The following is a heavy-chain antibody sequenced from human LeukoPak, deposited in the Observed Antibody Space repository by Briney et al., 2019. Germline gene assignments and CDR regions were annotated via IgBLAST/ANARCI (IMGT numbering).Heavy chain of an antibody. CDR2: INHSGST. D-gene: IGHD5-12*01. CDR1: GGSFSGYY. V-gene: IGHV4-34*01. J-gene: IGHJ3*02. Sequence: SETLSLTCAVYGGSFSGYYWSWIRQPPGKGLEWIGEINHSGSTNYNSSLKSRVTISVDTSKNQFSLKLGSVTAADTAVYYCASLRGYSRPGIWGQGTMVTVSS. CDR3: ASLRGYSRPGI.